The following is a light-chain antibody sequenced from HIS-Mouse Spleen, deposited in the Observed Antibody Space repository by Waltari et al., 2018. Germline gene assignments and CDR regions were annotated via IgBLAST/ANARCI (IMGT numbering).Light chain of an antibody. V-gene: IGKV1-12*02. Sequence: IQVNPSPTFGFASGGGRVPITCRAGQVISSWLAWYQQKPGKAPKLLIYAASSLQSGVPSRFSGSGSGTDFTLTISSLQPEDFATYYCQQANSFPSLTFGGGTKVEIK. CDR3: QQANSFPSLT. CDR1: QVISSW. CDR2: AAS. J-gene: IGKJ4*01.